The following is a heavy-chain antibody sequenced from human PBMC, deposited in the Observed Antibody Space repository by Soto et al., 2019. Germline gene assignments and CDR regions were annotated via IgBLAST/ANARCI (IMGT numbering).Heavy chain of an antibody. D-gene: IGHD5-18*01. J-gene: IGHJ6*02. Sequence: SVKVSCKASGGTFSSYAISWVRQAPGQGLEWMGGIIPIFGTANYAQKFQGRVTITADESTSTAYMALSSLRSEDTAVYYCPRVRFDTARADYYYGMDVWAQVTRVTV. CDR3: PRVRFDTARADYYYGMDV. CDR2: IIPIFGTA. V-gene: IGHV1-69*13. CDR1: GGTFSSYA.